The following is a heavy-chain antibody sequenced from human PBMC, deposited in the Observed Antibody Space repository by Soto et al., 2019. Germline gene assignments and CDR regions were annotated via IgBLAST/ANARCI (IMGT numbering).Heavy chain of an antibody. CDR1: GFTFGSYS. CDR2: IQSGGPT. Sequence: GGSLRLSCAASGFTFGSYSMNWVRQAPGKGLEWVSLIQSGGPTYYADSVKGRFTISRDNAKNTLYLQMNSLRAEDTAVYYCASWFRFAYYYYMDVWGKGTTVTVSS. CDR3: ASWFRFAYYYYMDV. V-gene: IGHV3-66*01. D-gene: IGHD3-10*01. J-gene: IGHJ6*03.